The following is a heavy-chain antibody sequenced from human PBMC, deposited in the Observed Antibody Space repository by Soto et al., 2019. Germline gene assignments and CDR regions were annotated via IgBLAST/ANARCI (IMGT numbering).Heavy chain of an antibody. V-gene: IGHV3-23*01. J-gene: IGHJ4*02. CDR1: GFTFKNYA. CDR2: ISNSGGST. D-gene: IGHD2-21*02. Sequence: GGSLRLSCAASGFTFKNYAMSWVRQAPGKGLEWVSSISNSGGSTYYADSVQGRFTISRDNSKNTLSLQMNSLRAEDTAIYYCANHRGFLVTQYFFDYWGQGTLVTVSS. CDR3: ANHRGFLVTQYFFDY.